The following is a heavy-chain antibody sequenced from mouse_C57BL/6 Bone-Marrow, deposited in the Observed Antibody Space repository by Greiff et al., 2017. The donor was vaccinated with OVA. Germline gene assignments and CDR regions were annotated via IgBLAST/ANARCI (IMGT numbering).Heavy chain of an antibody. CDR3: AREGTGTCAY. D-gene: IGHD4-1*01. J-gene: IGHJ3*01. Sequence: QVQLQQPGAELVKPGASVKLSCTASGFTFTSYWITWVKQRPGQGLEWIGDIYPGSGSTNYNAKFKSKATLTVDTSSSTAYLQLSSLTSEDSAVYYCAREGTGTCAYWGQGTLVTVSA. CDR2: IYPGSGST. CDR1: GFTFTSYW. V-gene: IGHV1-55*01.